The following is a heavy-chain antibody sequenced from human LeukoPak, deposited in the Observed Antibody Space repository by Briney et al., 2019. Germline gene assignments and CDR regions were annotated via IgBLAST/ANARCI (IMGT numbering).Heavy chain of an antibody. CDR1: GFTFSNYW. Sequence: GGSLRLSCAASGFTFSNYWMSWVRQAPGKGLEWVANIKKDGSEKYYVDSVKGRFTISRDNAKNSLYLQLNSLRAEDTAVYYCAREAYCGGDCYSIDYWGQGTLVTVSS. D-gene: IGHD2-21*02. CDR2: IKKDGSEK. V-gene: IGHV3-7*01. CDR3: AREAYCGGDCYSIDY. J-gene: IGHJ4*02.